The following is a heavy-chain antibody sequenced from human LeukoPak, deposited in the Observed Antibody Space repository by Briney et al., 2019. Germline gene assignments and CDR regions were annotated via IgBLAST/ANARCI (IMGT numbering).Heavy chain of an antibody. CDR1: GSAYSNFW. CDR3: VRGEDFYGNSGQGEY. CDR2: INQDGSEK. V-gene: IGHV3-7*01. D-gene: IGHD5-12*01. Sequence: GGSLRLSCAASGSAYSNFWMSWVRQAPGKGLEWVASINQDGSEKYYGDSMKGRVTISRDNTKNSLTLQMHRLRADDRAVYYCVRGEDFYGNSGQGEYWGQGLLVTVSS. J-gene: IGHJ4*02.